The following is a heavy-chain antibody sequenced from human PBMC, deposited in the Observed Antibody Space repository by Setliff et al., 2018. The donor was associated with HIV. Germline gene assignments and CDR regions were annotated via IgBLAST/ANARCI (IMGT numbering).Heavy chain of an antibody. CDR2: ISPYDGAK. CDR1: GYSFTDYF. V-gene: IGHV1-2*02. CDR3: ARARAITIIGYNFDS. J-gene: IGHJ4*02. Sequence: ASVKVSCKASGYSFTDYFIHWVRQAPGRGLEWMGWISPYDGAKRATGRFRGRVTMTTDTSINTAYMELSGVRSDDTAVYYCARARAITIIGYNFDSWGQGTLVTVSS. D-gene: IGHD6-25*01.